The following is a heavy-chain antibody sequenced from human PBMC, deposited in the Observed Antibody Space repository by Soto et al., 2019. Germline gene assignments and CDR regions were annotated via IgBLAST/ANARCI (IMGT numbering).Heavy chain of an antibody. J-gene: IGHJ5*02. Sequence: SVKVSCKASGGTFSSYATSWVRQAPGQGLEWMGGIIPIFGTANYAQKFQGRVTITADESTSTAYMELSSLRSEDTAVYYCARKEVAAAGTGFDPWGQGTLVTVSS. CDR2: IIPIFGTA. CDR3: ARKEVAAAGTGFDP. V-gene: IGHV1-69*13. D-gene: IGHD6-13*01. CDR1: GGTFSSYA.